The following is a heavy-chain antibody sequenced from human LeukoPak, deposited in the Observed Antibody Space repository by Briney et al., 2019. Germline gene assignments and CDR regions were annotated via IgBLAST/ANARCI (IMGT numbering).Heavy chain of an antibody. V-gene: IGHV1-18*01. CDR1: GYTFTSYG. D-gene: IGHD2-2*02. CDR3: ARDTGYCSSTSCYNHYYYYYMDV. CDR2: ISAYNGNT. J-gene: IGHJ6*03. Sequence: ASVEVSCKASGYTFTSYGISWVRQAPGQGPEWMGWISAYNGNTNYAQKLQGRVTMTTDTSTSTAYMELRSLRSDDTAVYYCARDTGYCSSTSCYNHYYYYYMDVWGKGTTVTVSS.